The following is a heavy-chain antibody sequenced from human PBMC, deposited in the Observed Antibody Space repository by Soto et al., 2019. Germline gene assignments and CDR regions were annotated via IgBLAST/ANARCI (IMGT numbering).Heavy chain of an antibody. Sequence: ASVKVSCKASGYTFSDYAISWVRQAPGQGLEWMGWISASTRNTDQAQNFQGRVIMTLDTSTNTAYMELSSLTSDDTAVYYCARVPASLDPWGQGTLVTVSS. V-gene: IGHV1-18*01. CDR3: ARVPASLDP. CDR2: ISASTRNT. CDR1: GYTFSDYA. J-gene: IGHJ5*02.